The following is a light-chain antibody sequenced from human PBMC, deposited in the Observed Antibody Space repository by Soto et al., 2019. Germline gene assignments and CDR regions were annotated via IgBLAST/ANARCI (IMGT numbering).Light chain of an antibody. V-gene: IGKV3-11*01. CDR3: QQRSNWPLT. CDR2: DAS. Sequence: ETVLTQSPATLSLSPGERATLSCRASQSVSSYLAWYQQKPGQAPRLLIYDASNRATGFPARFSGSGSGTDFTLTISSLEPADFAVYYCQQRSNWPLTFGGGTKVEIK. J-gene: IGKJ4*01. CDR1: QSVSSY.